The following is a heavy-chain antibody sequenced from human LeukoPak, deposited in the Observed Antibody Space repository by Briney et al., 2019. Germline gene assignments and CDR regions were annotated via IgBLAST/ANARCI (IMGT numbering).Heavy chain of an antibody. CDR1: GFTFSSYG. CDR3: AKISPYSSSGRRNYYYYMDV. Sequence: PGGSLRLSCAASGFTFSSYGMHWVRQAPGKGLEWVAFIRYDGSNKYYADSVKGRFTISRDNSKNTLYLQMNSLRAEDTAVYYCAKISPYSSSGRRNYYYYMDVWGKGATVTVSS. V-gene: IGHV3-30*02. J-gene: IGHJ6*03. D-gene: IGHD6-6*01. CDR2: IRYDGSNK.